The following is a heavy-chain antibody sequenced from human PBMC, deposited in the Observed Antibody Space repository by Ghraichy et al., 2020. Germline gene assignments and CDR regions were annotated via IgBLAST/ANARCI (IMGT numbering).Heavy chain of an antibody. J-gene: IGHJ4*02. CDR2: IYYSGTT. V-gene: IGHV4-30-4*01. CDR3: ASYYFNYYDSSGSHAFDY. D-gene: IGHD3-22*01. CDR1: GVSIRNRDHY. Sequence: SETLSLTCTVSGVSIRNRDHYWSWIRQPPGKGLEWIGYIYYSGTTYYNPSLRSRVTISVDTSKNQFSLKLTSVTATDTAVYFCASYYFNYYDSSGSHAFDYWGQGTLVTVSS.